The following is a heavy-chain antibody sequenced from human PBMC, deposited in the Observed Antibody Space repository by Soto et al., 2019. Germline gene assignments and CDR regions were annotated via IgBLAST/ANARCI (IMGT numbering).Heavy chain of an antibody. CDR3: TRDQDTYGQAVFDS. V-gene: IGHV3-74*01. CDR2: IKTDGTIT. Sequence: GGSLRLSCVVSGFTLSSRWMHWVRQTPGKGLVWVSRIKTDGTITNYADSVKGRFTISRDNAKNTLYLHMDSLRPEDTAMYYCTRDQDTYGQAVFDSWGQRTPVTVSS. D-gene: IGHD5-18*01. J-gene: IGHJ4*02. CDR1: GFTLSSRW.